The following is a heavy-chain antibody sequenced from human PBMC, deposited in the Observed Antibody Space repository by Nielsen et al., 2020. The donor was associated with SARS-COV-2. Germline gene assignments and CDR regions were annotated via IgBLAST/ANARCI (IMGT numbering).Heavy chain of an antibody. CDR1: GYTFTSYA. D-gene: IGHD3-22*01. Sequence: ASVKVSCKASGYTFTSYAMHWARQAPGQRLEWMGWINAGNGNTKYSQKFQGRVTITRDTSASTAYMELSSLRSEDTAVYYCARDYYDSSGYYYVGLYFDYWGQGTLVTVSS. V-gene: IGHV1-3*01. CDR3: ARDYYDSSGYYYVGLYFDY. CDR2: INAGNGNT. J-gene: IGHJ4*02.